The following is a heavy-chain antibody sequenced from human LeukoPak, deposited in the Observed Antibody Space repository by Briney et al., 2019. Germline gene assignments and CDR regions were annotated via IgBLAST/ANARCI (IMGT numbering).Heavy chain of an antibody. D-gene: IGHD1-26*01. Sequence: GASVKVSCKASGYTFTSYGFSWVRQVPGQGLEWMGWINPNSGGTNYAQKFQGRVTMTRDTSISTAYMELSRLRSDDTAVYYCARSGSRGWFDPWGQGTLVTVSS. CDR2: INPNSGGT. CDR3: ARSGSRGWFDP. CDR1: GYTFTSYG. V-gene: IGHV1-2*02. J-gene: IGHJ5*02.